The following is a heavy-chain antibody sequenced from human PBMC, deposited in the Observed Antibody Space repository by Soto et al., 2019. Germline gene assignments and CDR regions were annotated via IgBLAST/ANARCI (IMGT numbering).Heavy chain of an antibody. CDR2: ISWNSGSI. Sequence: GGSLRLSCAASGFTFDDYAMHWVRQAPGKGLEWVSGISWNSGSIGYADSVKGRFTISRDNAKNSLYLQMNSLRAEDTALYYCAKEIYPGYSSSLIDYWGQGTLVTVSS. J-gene: IGHJ4*02. CDR3: AKEIYPGYSSSLIDY. CDR1: GFTFDDYA. D-gene: IGHD6-13*01. V-gene: IGHV3-9*01.